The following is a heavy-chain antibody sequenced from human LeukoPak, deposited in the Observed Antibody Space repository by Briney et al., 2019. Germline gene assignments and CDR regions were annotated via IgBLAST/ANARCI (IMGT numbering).Heavy chain of an antibody. V-gene: IGHV5-51*01. Sequence: GESLKISFKGSRYSFTSYWIGWVRQMPGKGLEWMGIIYPGDSDTRYSPSFQGQVTISAHKSISTAYLQWSSLKASDTAMYYCARLYVSGSYYRGAGWFEPWGQGTLVTVSS. J-gene: IGHJ5*02. CDR2: IYPGDSDT. CDR3: ARLYVSGSYYRGAGWFEP. D-gene: IGHD3-10*01. CDR1: RYSFTSYW.